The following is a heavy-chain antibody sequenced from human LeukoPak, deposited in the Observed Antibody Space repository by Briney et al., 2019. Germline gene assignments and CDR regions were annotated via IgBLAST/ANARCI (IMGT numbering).Heavy chain of an antibody. CDR2: IYYGGTT. D-gene: IGHD5-24*01. J-gene: IGHJ6*01. CDR3: ARDGDGYNYPYGMVV. Sequence: AATLTLTCTSSGGSISRYYRTWTRQTPEKGLERIGYIYYGGTTDSNPSLKSRVTISLDTSKKQFSLKLSSVTSADTAIYYCARDGDGYNYPYGMVVWGQGTTVTVSS. CDR1: GGSISRYY. V-gene: IGHV4-59*13.